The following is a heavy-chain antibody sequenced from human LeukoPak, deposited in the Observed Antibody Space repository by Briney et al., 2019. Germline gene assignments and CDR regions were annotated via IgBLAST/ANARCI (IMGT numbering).Heavy chain of an antibody. CDR2: IRVSGKT. V-gene: IGHV3-23*01. D-gene: IGHD2-21*01. Sequence: GGCLRHSCAESGFTLRSYAMSWVRQAPGKGVEWVSDIRVSGKTYHTDSVKGRVTISRDKSKNTMYLKRKRIGAEDAAVYYCAKAPVTTCSGAYCYPFDYWGQGTLVTVSS. CDR3: AKAPVTTCSGAYCYPFDY. CDR1: GFTLRSYA. J-gene: IGHJ4*02.